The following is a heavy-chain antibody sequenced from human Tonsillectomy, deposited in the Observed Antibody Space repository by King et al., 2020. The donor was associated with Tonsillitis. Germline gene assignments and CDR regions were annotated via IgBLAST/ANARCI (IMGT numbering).Heavy chain of an antibody. V-gene: IGHV3-33*01. CDR2: IFYDGSNK. D-gene: IGHD3-3*01. CDR3: ARADDFWVVMDV. CDR1: GFTFSSYG. Sequence: QVQLVESGGGVVQPGRSLRLSCAASGFTFSSYGMHWVRQAPGKGLEWVAYIFYDGSNKYYAESVKGRFTISRDNSKNTLYLEMNSLRAEDTAIYYCARADDFWVVMDVWGKGTTVTVSS. J-gene: IGHJ6*03.